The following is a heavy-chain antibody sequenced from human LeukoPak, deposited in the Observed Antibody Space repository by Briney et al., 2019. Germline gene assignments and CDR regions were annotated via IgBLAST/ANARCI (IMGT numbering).Heavy chain of an antibody. Sequence: PGGSLRLSCATSGFTFNSYAISWVRQALGKGLEYVSAISYSGGQTYYADSVKGRFTISRDNSKNTLYLQMNSLRAEDTAVYYCAIRIATRPFSPPFDYWGQGSLLTVSS. CDR1: GFTFNSYA. D-gene: IGHD6-6*01. J-gene: IGHJ4*02. CDR3: AIRIATRPFSPPFDY. V-gene: IGHV3-23*01. CDR2: ISYSGGQT.